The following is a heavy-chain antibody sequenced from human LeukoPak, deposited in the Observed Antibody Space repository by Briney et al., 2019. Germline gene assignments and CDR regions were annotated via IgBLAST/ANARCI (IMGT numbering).Heavy chain of an antibody. D-gene: IGHD3-10*01. CDR3: ARDLYGSGSYSHFDC. CDR1: GFTFSDYY. CDR2: ISSSGSTT. J-gene: IGHJ4*02. Sequence: GGSLRLSCAASGFTFSDYYMSWIRQAPGKGLEWVSYISSSGSTTYYADSVKGRFTISRDNAKNSLYLQMSSLRAEDTAVYYCARDLYGSGSYSHFDCWGQGTLVTVSS. V-gene: IGHV3-11*01.